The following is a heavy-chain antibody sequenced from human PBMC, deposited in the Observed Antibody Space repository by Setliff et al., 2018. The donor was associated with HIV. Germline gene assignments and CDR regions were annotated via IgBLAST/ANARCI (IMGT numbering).Heavy chain of an antibody. CDR2: ISSGGGGT. V-gene: IGHV3-23*01. CDR1: NFIFKNYA. Sequence: PGGSLRLSCVASNFIFKNYAMAWVRQAPGKRLEWVSTISSGGGGTNYADSVKGRFTISRDNSKNMLYLQMNSLRAEDTAVYYCAKGQDGLRYNWFDPWGHGTLVTVSS. CDR3: AKGQDGLRYNWFDP. J-gene: IGHJ5*02.